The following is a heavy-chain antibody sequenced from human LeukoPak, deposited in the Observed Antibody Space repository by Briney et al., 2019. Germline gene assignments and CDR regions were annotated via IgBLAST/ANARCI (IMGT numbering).Heavy chain of an antibody. Sequence: GGSLRLSCAASGFTFSSYSMNWVRQAPGKRLEWVSSITSSSSYAFYADSVKGRFTISRDNAKSSLYLQMNNLRAEDTAVYYCARDPYSGHYGNDYYYYMDVWGKGTTVTISS. V-gene: IGHV3-21*01. CDR1: GFTFSSYS. J-gene: IGHJ6*03. CDR3: ARDPYSGHYGNDYYYYMDV. D-gene: IGHD5-12*01. CDR2: ITSSSSYA.